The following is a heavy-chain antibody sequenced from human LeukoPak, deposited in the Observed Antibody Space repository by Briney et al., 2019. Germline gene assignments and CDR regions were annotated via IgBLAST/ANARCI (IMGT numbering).Heavy chain of an antibody. D-gene: IGHD2-15*01. J-gene: IGHJ4*02. CDR1: GFTFSTYG. CDR2: IWYDGSDK. Sequence: PGGSLRLSCAASGFTFSTYGMHWVRQAPGKGLEWVAVIWYDGSDKHYADSVKGRFTISRDNSKNTLYLQMNSLRAEDTAVYYCARSHVVALDFDYWGQGTLVTVSS. V-gene: IGHV3-33*01. CDR3: ARSHVVALDFDY.